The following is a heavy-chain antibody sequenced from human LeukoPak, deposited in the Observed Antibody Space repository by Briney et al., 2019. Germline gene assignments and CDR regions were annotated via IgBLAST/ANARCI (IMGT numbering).Heavy chain of an antibody. CDR2: IYPGDSDT. CDR1: GDSFTSHW. CDR3: ARQSGSYRTHFDY. D-gene: IGHD1-26*01. V-gene: IGHV5-51*01. J-gene: IGHJ4*02. Sequence: GESLKISCKGSGDSFTSHWIGWVRQMPGKGLEWMGIIYPGDSDTRYSPSFQGQVTISVDKSISTAYLQWSSLKASDTAMYYCARQSGSYRTHFDYWGQGTLVTVSS.